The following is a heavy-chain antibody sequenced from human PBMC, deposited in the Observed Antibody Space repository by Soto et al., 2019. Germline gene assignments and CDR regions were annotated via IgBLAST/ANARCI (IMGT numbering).Heavy chain of an antibody. Sequence: GGSLRLSCAASGFTFSNYAMHWVRQAPGKGLEWVAVTSYDGANIYYADSVKGRFTISRDNSKNTPYLQMDSLRDEDTAVYFCAKHSTFGDRGNYFDYWGHGTLVTVS. CDR3: AKHSTFGDRGNYFDY. D-gene: IGHD3-10*01. V-gene: IGHV3-30*18. CDR1: GFTFSNYA. CDR2: TSYDGANI. J-gene: IGHJ4*01.